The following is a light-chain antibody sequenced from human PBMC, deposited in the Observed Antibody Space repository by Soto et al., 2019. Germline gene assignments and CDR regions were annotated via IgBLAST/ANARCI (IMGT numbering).Light chain of an antibody. J-gene: IGKJ5*01. CDR3: QQRNVWPPIT. CDR1: QSIHTS. V-gene: IGKV3-11*01. CDR2: DST. Sequence: VLTQSPATLSLSPGERATLSCRASQSIHTSLAWYPQKPGQPPRLVVYDSTLRANGVPDRFGGSRSGTEFTLTINNLEPEDFAAYYCQQRNVWPPITFGQGTRLEI.